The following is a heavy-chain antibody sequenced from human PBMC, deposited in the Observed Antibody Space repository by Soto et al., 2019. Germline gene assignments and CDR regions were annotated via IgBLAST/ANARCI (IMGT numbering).Heavy chain of an antibody. V-gene: IGHV3-11*05. CDR3: ARDILPLSNWFDP. CDR2: ISSSSSYT. J-gene: IGHJ5*02. Sequence: KPGGSLRLSCAASGFPFTDYYMTWIRQAPGKGLEWVSYISSSSSYTNYADSVKGRFTISRDNAKNSLYLQMNSLRAEDTAVYYCARDILPLSNWFDPWGQGTLVTVSS. D-gene: IGHD2-21*01. CDR1: GFPFTDYY.